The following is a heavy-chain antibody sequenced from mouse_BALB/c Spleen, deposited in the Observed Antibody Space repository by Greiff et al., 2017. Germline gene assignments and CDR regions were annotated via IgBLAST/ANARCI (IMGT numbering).Heavy chain of an antibody. CDR1: GFTFSSYA. V-gene: IGHV5-9-4*01. CDR3: AREAGDY. CDR2: ISSGGSYT. Sequence: EVQRVESGGGLVKPGGSLKLSCAASGFTFSSYAMSWVRQSPEKRLEWVAEISSGGSYTYYPDTVTGRFTISRDNAKNTLYLEMSSLRSEDTAMYYCAREAGDYWGQGTTLTVSS. D-gene: IGHD3-3*01. J-gene: IGHJ2*01.